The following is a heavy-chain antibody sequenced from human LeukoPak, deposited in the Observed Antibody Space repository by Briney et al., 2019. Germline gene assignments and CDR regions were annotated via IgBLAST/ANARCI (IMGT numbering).Heavy chain of an antibody. Sequence: PGGSLRLSCAASRITFSDTWMSWVRQAPGKGLEWVGFIRSKAYGGTTEYAASVKGRFTISRDDSKSIAYLQMNSLKTEDTAVYYCTRDEEWYYDSSGYYYSDYWGQGTLVTVSS. CDR3: TRDEEWYYDSSGYYYSDY. CDR1: RITFSDTW. V-gene: IGHV3-49*04. CDR2: IRSKAYGGTT. D-gene: IGHD3-22*01. J-gene: IGHJ4*02.